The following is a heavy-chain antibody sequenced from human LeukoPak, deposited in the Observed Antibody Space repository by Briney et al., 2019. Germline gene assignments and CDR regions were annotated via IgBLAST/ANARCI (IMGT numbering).Heavy chain of an antibody. V-gene: IGHV4-39*01. CDR2: IYYSGST. Sequence: SETLSLTCTVSGGSISSSSYHWGWIRQPPGKGLEWFGTIYYSGSTYYNPSLKSRVSISVDTSKNQFSLKLSSVTAADTAVYYCARHSGYTYGPVDYWGQGTLVTVSS. J-gene: IGHJ4*02. D-gene: IGHD5-18*01. CDR3: ARHSGYTYGPVDY. CDR1: GGSISSSSYH.